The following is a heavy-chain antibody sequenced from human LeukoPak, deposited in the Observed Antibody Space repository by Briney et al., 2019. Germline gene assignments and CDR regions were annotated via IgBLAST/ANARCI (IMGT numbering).Heavy chain of an antibody. CDR3: ARGRIFGVVTIAPYYYYGMDV. D-gene: IGHD3-3*01. V-gene: IGHV4-34*01. CDR1: GGSFSGYY. CDR2: INHSGST. J-gene: IGHJ6*02. Sequence: SGTLSLTCAVYGGSFSGYYWSWIRQPPGKGLEWIGEINHSGSTNYNPSLKSRVTISVDTSKNQFSLKLSSVTAADTAVYYCARGRIFGVVTIAPYYYYGMDVWGQGTTVTVSS.